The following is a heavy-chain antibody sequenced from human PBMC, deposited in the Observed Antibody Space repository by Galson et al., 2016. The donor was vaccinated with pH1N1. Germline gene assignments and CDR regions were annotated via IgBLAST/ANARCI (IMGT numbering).Heavy chain of an antibody. Sequence: ETLSLTCSVSGGSMRTYYWSWIRQPPGKGLEWIGRIYTSGSTSYNPSLKSRVTMSVDMSKNKFSLKLTSLTAADTAVYYCAREYLVVGEGWEYGLDVWGQGTTVTVSS. D-gene: IGHD2-2*01. CDR2: IYTSGST. CDR3: AREYLVVGEGWEYGLDV. V-gene: IGHV4-4*07. CDR1: GGSMRTYY. J-gene: IGHJ6*02.